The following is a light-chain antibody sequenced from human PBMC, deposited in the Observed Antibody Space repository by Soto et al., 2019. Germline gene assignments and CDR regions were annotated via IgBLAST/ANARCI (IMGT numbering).Light chain of an antibody. Sequence: QSVLTQPASVSGSPGQSITISCTGTSSDVGNYNYVSWYQQYPGRVPKLLIYMVSNRPSGVSNRFSGSKSGNTASLTVSGLQTEDEADYYCSAYAGSNNFVFGSGTKVTVL. J-gene: IGLJ1*01. CDR1: SSDVGNYNY. CDR2: MVS. V-gene: IGLV2-14*01. CDR3: SAYAGSNNFV.